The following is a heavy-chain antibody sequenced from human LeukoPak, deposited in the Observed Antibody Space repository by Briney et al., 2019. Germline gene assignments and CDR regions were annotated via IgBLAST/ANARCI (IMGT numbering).Heavy chain of an antibody. D-gene: IGHD3-3*01. CDR1: GHSISSGYY. CDR2: IDHSGST. J-gene: IGHJ4*02. CDR3: ARTHYDFWNGYWDY. V-gene: IGHV4-38-2*02. Sequence: SETLSLTCTVSGHSISSGYYWGWIRQPPGKGLEWIGSIDHSGSTYNNPSLKSRVTMSVDTSKNQFSLKLSSVTAADAAVYYCARTHYDFWNGYWDYWGQGTLVTVSS.